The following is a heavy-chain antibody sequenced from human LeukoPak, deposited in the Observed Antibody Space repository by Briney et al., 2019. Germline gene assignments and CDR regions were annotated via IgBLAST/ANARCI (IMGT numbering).Heavy chain of an antibody. J-gene: IGHJ4*02. CDR2: ISDDGSIT. V-gene: IGHV3-74*03. CDR1: GFTFSRDW. D-gene: IGHD2-8*01. Sequence: GGSPRLSCAASGFTFSRDWMHWVRQAPGKGPEWVSRISDDGSITTYADSVQGRFTISRDNAKSTMFLQMNSLRAEDTAVYFCARRFYQTNVYDRHFDHWGQGILVTVSS. CDR3: ARRFYQTNVYDRHFDH.